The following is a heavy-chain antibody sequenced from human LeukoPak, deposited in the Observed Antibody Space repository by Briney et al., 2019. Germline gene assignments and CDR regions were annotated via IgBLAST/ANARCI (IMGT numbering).Heavy chain of an antibody. CDR1: GFALSSYW. CDR2: INSDGSST. D-gene: IGHD6-19*01. J-gene: IGHJ4*02. Sequence: GGSLRLSCAASGFALSSYWMHWVRHAPGKGLVWVSRINSDGSSTSYADSVKGRFTISRDNSKNTLYLQMNSLRAEDTALYYCARGYSSGWYRRVYFDYWGQGTLVTVSS. CDR3: ARGYSSGWYRRVYFDY. V-gene: IGHV3-74*01.